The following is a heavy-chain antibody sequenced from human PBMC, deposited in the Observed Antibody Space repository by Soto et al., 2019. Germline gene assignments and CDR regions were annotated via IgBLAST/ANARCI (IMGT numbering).Heavy chain of an antibody. D-gene: IGHD1-7*01. CDR2: ISWNSGSI. CDR3: AKGRVELPYNWFDP. CDR1: GFTFDDYA. J-gene: IGHJ5*02. Sequence: GGSLRLSCAASGFTFDDYAMHWVRQAPGKGLEWVSGISWNSGSIGYADSVKGRFTISRDNAKNSLYLQMNSLRAEDTALYYCAKGRVELPYNWFDPWGQGTLVTVSS. V-gene: IGHV3-9*01.